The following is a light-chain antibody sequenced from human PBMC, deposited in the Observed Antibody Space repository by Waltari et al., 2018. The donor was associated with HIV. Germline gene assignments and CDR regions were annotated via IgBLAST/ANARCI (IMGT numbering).Light chain of an antibody. CDR3: QHFDFLVRT. Sequence: DIQMTQSPSSMSASVGDRGTITCQASQDISNSLNWYQQKSGRPPKLLIYDASNLETGVPSRFSGSRSGTDFTFTISSLQPEDIATYYCQHFDFLVRTFGQGTKLEIK. V-gene: IGKV1-33*01. CDR2: DAS. CDR1: QDISNS. J-gene: IGKJ2*01.